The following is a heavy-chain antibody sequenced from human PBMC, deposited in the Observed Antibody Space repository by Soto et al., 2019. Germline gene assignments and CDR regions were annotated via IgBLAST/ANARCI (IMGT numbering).Heavy chain of an antibody. J-gene: IGHJ6*02. Sequence: VASVKVSCKASGDTFTYRYLHWVRQAPGQALEWMGWITPFNGNTNFAQKFQDRVTITRDVSLSTAYMELSSLRSEDTAMYYCASHCSSPSCTPYYYYGLDVWGQGTTVTVSS. V-gene: IGHV1-45*02. D-gene: IGHD2-2*01. CDR3: ASHCSSPSCTPYYYYGLDV. CDR1: GDTFTYRY. CDR2: ITPFNGNT.